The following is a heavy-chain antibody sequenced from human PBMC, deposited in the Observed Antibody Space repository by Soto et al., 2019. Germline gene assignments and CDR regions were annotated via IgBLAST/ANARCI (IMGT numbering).Heavy chain of an antibody. CDR1: GGTFSTYS. Sequence: QVQLAQSGAEVRKPGSSVKVSCKASGGTFSTYSLSWVRQAPGQGLEWMGGIIPIFGTTKYAQKFQGRLTLTADESTNTAFLELSSLRSEDSAIYFCARAPPTCLGRSCYKGSQYYYYHMDVWGQGTTVTVSS. J-gene: IGHJ6*02. V-gene: IGHV1-69*01. D-gene: IGHD2-15*01. CDR3: ARAPPTCLGRSCYKGSQYYYYHMDV. CDR2: IIPIFGTT.